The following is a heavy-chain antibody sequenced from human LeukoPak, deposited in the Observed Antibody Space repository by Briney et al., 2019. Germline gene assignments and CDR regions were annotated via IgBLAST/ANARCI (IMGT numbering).Heavy chain of an antibody. CDR2: IKLDGSEK. CDR3: ARDQYDTWSRRGNFDS. J-gene: IGHJ4*02. D-gene: IGHD3-3*01. V-gene: IGHV3-7*03. Sequence: GGSLRLSCAASGFTGSNNYMSWVRQAPGKGLEWVANIKLDGSEKNYVDSVKGRFTISRDNTKNSLYLQMNSLRVEDTAVFYCARDQYDTWSRRGNFDSWGQGTLVIVSS. CDR1: GFTGSNNY.